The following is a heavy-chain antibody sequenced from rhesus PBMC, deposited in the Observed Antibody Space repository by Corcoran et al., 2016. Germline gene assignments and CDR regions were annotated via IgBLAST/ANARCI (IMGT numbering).Heavy chain of an antibody. CDR3: ARGPYNSGSYNDAFDF. CDR2: INCNSGST. D-gene: IGHD1-44*02. V-gene: IGHV4-80*01. J-gene: IGHJ3*01. CDR1: GGSFSSYW. Sequence: QVQLQESGPGLVKPSATLSLTCAVSGGSFSSYWWSWIRQPPGKGLEWIGEINCNSGSTNYNPSLKSLVTISKDASKNQCFLWLSSVTTADTAVYYCARGPYNSGSYNDAFDFWGQGLRVTVSS.